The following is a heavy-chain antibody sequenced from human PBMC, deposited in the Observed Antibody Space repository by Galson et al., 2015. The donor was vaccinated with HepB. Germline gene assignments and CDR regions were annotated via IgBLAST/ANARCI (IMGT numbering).Heavy chain of an antibody. CDR2: ISAYNGNT. CDR3: ARESANYDILIPPDY. J-gene: IGHJ4*02. D-gene: IGHD3-9*01. CDR1: GYTFTSYG. Sequence: SVKVSCKASGYTFTSYGISWVRQAPGQGLEWMGWISAYNGNTNYAQKLQGRVTMTTDTSTSTAYMELRSLRSDDTAVYYCARESANYDILIPPDYWGQGTLVTVSS. V-gene: IGHV1-18*04.